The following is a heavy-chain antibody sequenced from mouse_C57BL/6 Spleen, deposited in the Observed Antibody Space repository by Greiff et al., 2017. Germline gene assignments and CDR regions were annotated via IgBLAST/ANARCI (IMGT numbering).Heavy chain of an antibody. V-gene: IGHV14-1*01. CDR3: TKPHYCSSSSHWYFGV. CDR1: GFNIKDYY. D-gene: IGHD1-1*01. CDR2: IDPEDGDT. Sequence: VQLQQSGAELVRPGASVKLSCTASGFNIKDYYMHWVKQRPEQGLEWIGRIDPEDGDTEYAPKFQGKATMTADTSSNTAYLQLSSLTSEDTAVYYCTKPHYCSSSSHWYFGVWGTGTTVTVSS. J-gene: IGHJ1*03.